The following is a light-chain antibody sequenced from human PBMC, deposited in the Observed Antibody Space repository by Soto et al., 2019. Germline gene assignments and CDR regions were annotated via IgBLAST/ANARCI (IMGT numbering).Light chain of an antibody. CDR2: GAS. J-gene: IGKJ4*01. CDR3: QQYDSSPLT. CDR1: QSVSRSY. V-gene: IGKV3-20*01. Sequence: EIVLTQSPGTLSLSPGERATLSCRASQSVSRSYLAWYQQKPGQAPRLLIYGASSRATGIPDRFSGSGSGTDFTLTISRLEPEDFAVYYCQQYDSSPLTFGGGTKVAIK.